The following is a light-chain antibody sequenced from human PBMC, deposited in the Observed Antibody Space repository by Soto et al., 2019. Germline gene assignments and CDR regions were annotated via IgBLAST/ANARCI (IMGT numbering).Light chain of an antibody. CDR3: QQYSDYSAHGLT. Sequence: DIQLTQSPSALSASIGDRVTITCRASQPVITSLAWYQHKPGEAPKLLIYDASILQTGVPSRFSGYASGTEFTLTFTSVQPDDFATYYCQQYSDYSAHGLTFGGGAKVAIK. V-gene: IGKV1-5*01. CDR1: QPVITS. CDR2: DAS. J-gene: IGKJ4*01.